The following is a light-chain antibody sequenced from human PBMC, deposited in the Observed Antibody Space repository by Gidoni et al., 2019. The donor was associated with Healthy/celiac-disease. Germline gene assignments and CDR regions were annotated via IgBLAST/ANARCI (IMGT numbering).Light chain of an antibody. V-gene: IGLV2-14*01. J-gene: IGLJ1*01. Sequence: QSALTQPASVSGSPGLSITISCTGTSSDVGGYNYVSWYQQHPGQAPKLMIYEVSNRPSGVSNRFSGSKSGNTASLTISGLEAEDEADYYCSSYASSSTYVFGTGTKVTVL. CDR3: SSYASSSTYV. CDR1: SSDVGGYNY. CDR2: EVS.